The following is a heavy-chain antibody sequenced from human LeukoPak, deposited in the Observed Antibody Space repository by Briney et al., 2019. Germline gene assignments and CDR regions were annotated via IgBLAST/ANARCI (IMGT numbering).Heavy chain of an antibody. J-gene: IGHJ4*02. CDR3: ARDTPLDY. V-gene: IGHV3-9*03. CDR1: GFTFDDYA. CDR2: ISWNSGSI. Sequence: PGGSLRLSCAASGFTFDDYAMHWVRQAPGKGLEWVSGISWNSGSIGYADSVKGRFTISRDNAKNSLYLQMNSLRAEDMALYYCARDTPLDYWGRGTLVTVSS.